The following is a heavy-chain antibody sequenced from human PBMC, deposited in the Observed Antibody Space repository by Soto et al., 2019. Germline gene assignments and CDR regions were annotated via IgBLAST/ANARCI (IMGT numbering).Heavy chain of an antibody. CDR1: GYTFTSYG. Sequence: QVHLVQSGAEVKKPGASVKVSCKGSGYTFTSYGITWVRQAPGQGLEWMGWISAHNGNTDYAQKLQGRVTVTRDTSTRTSYMELRSLRGDDTAVYYCARGRYGDYWGQGALVNVSS. CDR3: ARGRYGDY. D-gene: IGHD1-1*01. J-gene: IGHJ4*02. CDR2: ISAHNGNT. V-gene: IGHV1-18*01.